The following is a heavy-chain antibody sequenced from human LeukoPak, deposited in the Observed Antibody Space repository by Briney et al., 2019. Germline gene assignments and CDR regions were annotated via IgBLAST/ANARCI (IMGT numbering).Heavy chain of an antibody. CDR1: GFTFNNYG. CDR3: AKDSAFYYIDV. CDR2: IRYNGNNQ. J-gene: IGHJ6*03. D-gene: IGHD3-10*01. Sequence: GGSLRLSCAASGFTFNNYGMHWVRQAPGKGLEWVAFIRYNGNNQYYADSVKGRFTISRDNSKNTLYLQMNSLEGDDTAVYYCAKDSAFYYIDVWGKGTAVIISS. V-gene: IGHV3-30*02.